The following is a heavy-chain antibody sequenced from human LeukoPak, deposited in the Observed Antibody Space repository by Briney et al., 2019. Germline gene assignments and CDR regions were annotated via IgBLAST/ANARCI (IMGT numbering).Heavy chain of an antibody. CDR3: ARVDYYDILTGPLIGYYGMDV. Sequence: ASVKVSCKVSGYTLTELSMHWVRQAPGKGLEWMGGFDPEDGETIYAQKFQGRVTITADESTSTAYMELSSLRSEDTAVYYCARVDYYDILTGPLIGYYGMDVWGQGTTVTVSS. CDR1: GYTLTELS. CDR2: FDPEDGET. J-gene: IGHJ6*02. V-gene: IGHV1-24*01. D-gene: IGHD3-9*01.